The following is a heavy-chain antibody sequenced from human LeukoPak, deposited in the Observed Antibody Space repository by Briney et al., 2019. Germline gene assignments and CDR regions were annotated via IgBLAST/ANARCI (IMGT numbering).Heavy chain of an antibody. CDR1: GGSFSSASYY. V-gene: IGHV4-61*02. Sequence: SETLSLTCTVSGGSFSSASYYWSWIRQPAGKGLEWIGRIYASGSTNYNPSLKSRVTMSVDTSKNQFSLKLSSVTAADTAVYYCARGSDTSVASDYWGQGTLVTVSS. D-gene: IGHD4-23*01. CDR3: ARGSDTSVASDY. CDR2: IYASGST. J-gene: IGHJ4*02.